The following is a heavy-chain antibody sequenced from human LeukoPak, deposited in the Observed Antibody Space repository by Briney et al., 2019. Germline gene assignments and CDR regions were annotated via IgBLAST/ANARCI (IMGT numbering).Heavy chain of an antibody. Sequence: PGRSLRLSCAAPGFTFSSYAMHWVRQAPGKGLEWVAVISYDGSNKYYADSVKGRFTISRDNSKNTLYLQMNSLRAEDTAVYYCARSIHDSSGYPVDYWGQGTLVTVSS. CDR2: ISYDGSNK. CDR3: ARSIHDSSGYPVDY. D-gene: IGHD3-22*01. J-gene: IGHJ4*02. V-gene: IGHV3-30-3*01. CDR1: GFTFSSYA.